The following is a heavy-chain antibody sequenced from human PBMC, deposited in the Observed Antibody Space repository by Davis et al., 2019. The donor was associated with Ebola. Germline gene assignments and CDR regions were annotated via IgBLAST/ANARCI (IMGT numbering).Heavy chain of an antibody. CDR2: IYPGDSDT. J-gene: IGHJ4*02. Sequence: GESLKISCKGSGYSFTSYWIGWVRQMPGKGLEWMGIIYPGDSDTRYSPSFQGQVTISADKSISTAYLQWSSLKASDTAMYYCARHQYYYGSGSYRGFDYWGQGTLVTVSS. D-gene: IGHD3-10*01. CDR1: GYSFTSYW. CDR3: ARHQYYYGSGSYRGFDY. V-gene: IGHV5-51*01.